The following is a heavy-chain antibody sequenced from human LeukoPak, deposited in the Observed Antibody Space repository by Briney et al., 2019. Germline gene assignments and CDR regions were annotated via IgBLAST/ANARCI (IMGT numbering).Heavy chain of an antibody. J-gene: IGHJ4*02. CDR1: GGSISSSSYY. D-gene: IGHD5-18*01. Sequence: PSETLSLTCTVSGGSISSSSYYWGWLRQPPGKGLEWIGSIYYGGSTYYNPSLKSRVTISVDTSKNQFSLRPSSVTAADTAVYYCASAIYSYGSYYFDYWGQGTLVTVSS. CDR3: ASAIYSYGSYYFDY. CDR2: IYYGGST. V-gene: IGHV4-39*01.